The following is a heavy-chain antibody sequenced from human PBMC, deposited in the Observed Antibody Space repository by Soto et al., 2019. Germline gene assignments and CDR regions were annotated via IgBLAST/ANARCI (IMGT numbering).Heavy chain of an antibody. J-gene: IGHJ5*02. CDR3: ARERIFGVARYRNWFDP. D-gene: IGHD3-3*01. CDR2: INHSGST. CDR1: GGSFSGYY. Sequence: SETLSLTCAVYGGSFSGYYWSWIRQPPGKGLEWIGEINHSGSTNYNPSLKSRVTISVDTSKNQFSLKLSSVTAADTAVYYYARERIFGVARYRNWFDPWGQGTLVTVSS. V-gene: IGHV4-34*01.